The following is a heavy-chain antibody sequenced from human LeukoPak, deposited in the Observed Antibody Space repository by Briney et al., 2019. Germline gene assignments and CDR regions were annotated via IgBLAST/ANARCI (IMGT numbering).Heavy chain of an antibody. J-gene: IGHJ6*03. CDR2: IKQDGSEK. V-gene: IGHV3-7*03. D-gene: IGHD3-10*01. CDR1: GFTFSSYW. CDR3: ARQILRGSYFYYLDV. Sequence: GGSLRLSCAASGFTFSSYWMSWVRQAPGKGLEWVANIKQDGSEKYYVDSVKGRFTISRDTWKNTVYLQMNRLRVEDTATYYCARQILRGSYFYYLDVWGTGTPVTVSS.